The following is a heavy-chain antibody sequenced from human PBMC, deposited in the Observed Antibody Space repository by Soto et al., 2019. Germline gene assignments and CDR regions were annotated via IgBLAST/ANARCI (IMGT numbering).Heavy chain of an antibody. Sequence: EVQLLESGGGLIQPGGSLRLSCAASGFTFSDYAMNWVRRAPGKGLEWVSAISGSGASTYYAASVKGRFTISRDNSKNTLYLRMNSLRAEDTAVYYCARYSAPYFDSYDNRDLWGIWTTVTVSS. CDR1: GFTFSDYA. CDR2: ISGSGAST. CDR3: ARYSAPYFDSYDNRDL. D-gene: IGHD3-9*01. J-gene: IGHJ6*03. V-gene: IGHV3-23*01.